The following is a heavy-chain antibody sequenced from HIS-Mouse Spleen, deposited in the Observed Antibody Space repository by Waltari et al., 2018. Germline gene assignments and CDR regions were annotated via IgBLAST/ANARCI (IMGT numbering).Heavy chain of an antibody. CDR3: ARRLLTGDAFDI. CDR2: ISSSSSYI. J-gene: IGHJ3*02. CDR1: GFTFSSYS. D-gene: IGHD7-27*01. Sequence: EVQLVQSGGGLVKPGGSLRLSCAASGFTFSSYSMNWVRQAPGKGREWVSSISSSSSYIYYADSVKGRFTISRDNAKNSLYLKMNSLRAEDTAVYYCARRLLTGDAFDIWGQGTMVTVSS. V-gene: IGHV3-21*01.